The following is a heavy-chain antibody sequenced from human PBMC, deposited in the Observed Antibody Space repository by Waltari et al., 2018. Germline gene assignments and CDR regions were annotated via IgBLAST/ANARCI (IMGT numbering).Heavy chain of an antibody. Sequence: EVQLLESGGGLVQPGGSLRLACAASGLTFSSYAMSWVRPAPGQGLEWVSASSGRGGSPYYADPGKGRFTISRDNSKNTLYLQMNSLRAEDTAVYYCAKEHYYSNYDIRYYFDYWGQGTLVTVSS. J-gene: IGHJ4*02. CDR3: AKEHYYSNYDIRYYFDY. CDR2: SSGRGGSP. D-gene: IGHD4-4*01. V-gene: IGHV3-23*01. CDR1: GLTFSSYA.